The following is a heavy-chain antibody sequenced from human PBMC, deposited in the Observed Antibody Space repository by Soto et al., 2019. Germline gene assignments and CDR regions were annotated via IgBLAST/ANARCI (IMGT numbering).Heavy chain of an antibody. J-gene: IGHJ3*01. CDR1: GYNFTNYW. Sequence: PGESLKISCRASGYNFTNYWIAWVRQVPGKGLEWMGIIYPDDSDTRYSPSFQGQVIISADKSITTAYLQWSSLKASDTAMYYCARHPQTDTTILHDAFHLWGQGKGVTGSS. CDR2: IYPDDSDT. V-gene: IGHV5-51*01. D-gene: IGHD5-18*01. CDR3: ARHPQTDTTILHDAFHL.